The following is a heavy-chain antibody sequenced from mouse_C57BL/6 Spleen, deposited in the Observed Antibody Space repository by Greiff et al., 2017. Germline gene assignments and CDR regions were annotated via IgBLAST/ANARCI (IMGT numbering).Heavy chain of an antibody. Sequence: DVKLQESGPGLVKPSQSLSLTCSVTGYSITSGYYWNWIRQFPGNKLEWMGYISYDGSNNYNPSLKNRISITRDTSKNQFFLKLNSVTTEDTATYYCVRRLPYAMDYWGQGTSVTVSS. CDR1: GYSITSGYY. CDR2: ISYDGSN. V-gene: IGHV3-6*01. CDR3: VRRLPYAMDY. J-gene: IGHJ4*01.